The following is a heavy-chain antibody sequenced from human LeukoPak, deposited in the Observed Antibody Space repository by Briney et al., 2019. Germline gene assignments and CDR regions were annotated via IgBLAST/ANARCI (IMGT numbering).Heavy chain of an antibody. Sequence: GGSLRLSSAASGFTFSSYSMNWVRQAPGKGLEWVSYISSSSSTIYYADSVKGRFTISRDNAKNSLYLQMNSLRAEDTAVYYCASHPRAAAFDIWGQGTMVTVSS. V-gene: IGHV3-48*01. J-gene: IGHJ3*02. CDR2: ISSSSSTI. CDR1: GFTFSSYS. CDR3: ASHPRAAAFDI.